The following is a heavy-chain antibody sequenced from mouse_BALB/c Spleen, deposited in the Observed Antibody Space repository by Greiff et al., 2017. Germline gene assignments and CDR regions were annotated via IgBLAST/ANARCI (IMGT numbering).Heavy chain of an antibody. CDR2: ISSGSSTN. D-gene: IGHD3-3*01. CDR3: ARSGGLYAMDY. V-gene: IGHV5-17*02. J-gene: IGHJ4*01. CDR1: GFTFSSFG. Sequence: EVQGVESGGGLVQPGGSRKLSCAASGFTFSSFGMHWVRQAPEKGLEWVAYISSGSSTNYSADTVKGRFTISRDNPKNTLFLQMTSLRSEDTAMYYCARSGGLYAMDYWGQGTSVTVSS.